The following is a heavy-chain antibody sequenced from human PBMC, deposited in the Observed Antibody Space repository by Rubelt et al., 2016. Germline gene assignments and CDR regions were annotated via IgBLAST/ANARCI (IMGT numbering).Heavy chain of an antibody. CDR1: GGTFSSYA. V-gene: IGHV1-18*01. Sequence: QVQLVQSGAEVKKPGSSVKVSCKASGGTFSSYAISWVRQAPGQGLEWMGWISAYNGNTNYAQKLQGRVNRTTDTSTSTAYMELRSLRSDDTAVYYCARSGLVKIYWYFDLWGRGTLVTVSS. CDR3: ARSGLVKIYWYFDL. CDR2: ISAYNGNT. D-gene: IGHD3-3*01. J-gene: IGHJ2*01.